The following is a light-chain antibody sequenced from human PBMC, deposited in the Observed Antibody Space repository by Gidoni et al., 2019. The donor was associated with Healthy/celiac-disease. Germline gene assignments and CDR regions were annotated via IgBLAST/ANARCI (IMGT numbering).Light chain of an antibody. J-gene: IGKJ4*01. Sequence: DIVLTQSPATLSLSPGERATLSCRASQSVSSYLAWYQQKPGQAPRLLIYDASNRATGIPARFSGSGSGTDVTLTISSLEPEDFAVYYCQQRSNWGVTFXGXTKVXIK. CDR3: QQRSNWGVT. V-gene: IGKV3-11*01. CDR1: QSVSSY. CDR2: DAS.